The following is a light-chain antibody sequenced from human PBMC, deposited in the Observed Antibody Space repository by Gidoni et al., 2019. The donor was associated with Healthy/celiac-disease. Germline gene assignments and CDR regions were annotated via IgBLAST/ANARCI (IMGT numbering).Light chain of an antibody. J-gene: IGKJ4*01. Sequence: DIQMTQSPSTLSASVGDRVTITCRASQSISSWLAWYQQKPGKAPKLLIYDASSLESGVPSRFSGSGSGTEFTLTISSLQPDDFATYYCQQYNSSLTFXGXTKVEIK. V-gene: IGKV1-5*01. CDR3: QQYNSSLT. CDR1: QSISSW. CDR2: DAS.